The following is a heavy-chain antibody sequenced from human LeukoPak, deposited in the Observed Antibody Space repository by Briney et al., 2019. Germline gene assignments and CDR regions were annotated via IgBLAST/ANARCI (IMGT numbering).Heavy chain of an antibody. CDR2: IKPDGSEK. J-gene: IGHJ4*02. CDR3: TRDRVAGF. CDR1: GFIFSRYW. V-gene: IGHV3-7*01. D-gene: IGHD6-19*01. Sequence: PGGSLRLSCAASGFIFSRYWMSCVRQAPGKGLEWVAYIKPDGSEKYYVDSVKGRFTISRDNAKNSLYLQMNSLRDDDTAVYYCTRDRVAGFWGQGTLVAVSS.